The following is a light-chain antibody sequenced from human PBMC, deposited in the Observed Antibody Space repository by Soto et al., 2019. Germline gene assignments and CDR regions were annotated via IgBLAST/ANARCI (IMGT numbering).Light chain of an antibody. CDR2: GAS. CDR1: QSVSSSN. Sequence: EIVLTQSPGTLSLSPGERATLSCRASQSVSSSNLAWYPQKPGQAPRLLIYGASSRATGIPDRFSGSGSGTDFTLTISRLEPEDFAVYYCQQYGDSPFTFGQGTKLEIK. J-gene: IGKJ2*01. V-gene: IGKV3-20*01. CDR3: QQYGDSPFT.